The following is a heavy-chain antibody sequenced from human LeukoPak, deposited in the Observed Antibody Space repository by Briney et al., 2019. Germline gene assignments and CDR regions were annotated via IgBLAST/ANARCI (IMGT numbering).Heavy chain of an antibody. V-gene: IGHV1-18*01. D-gene: IGHD3-16*01. CDR2: ISAYNGNT. Sequence: ASVKVSCKASGYTFTSYGISWVRQAPGQGLEWMGWISAYNGNTDYAQSLQGRVTMTIDTSTSTVYMELRSLRSDDTAVYYCARDVGRSYDLDYCGQGTLVTVSS. CDR3: ARDVGRSYDLDY. CDR1: GYTFTSYG. J-gene: IGHJ4*02.